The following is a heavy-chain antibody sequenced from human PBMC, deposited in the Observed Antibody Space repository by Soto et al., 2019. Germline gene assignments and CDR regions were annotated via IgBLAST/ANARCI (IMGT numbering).Heavy chain of an antibody. CDR3: ARGILYYVSPNAFDI. V-gene: IGHV4-61*01. CDR1: GGSVSSGSYY. CDR2: IYYSGST. D-gene: IGHD2-8*01. Sequence: SETLSLTCTVSGGSVSSGSYYWSWIRQPPGKGLEWIGYIYYSGSTNYNPSLKSRVTISVDTSKNQFSLKLSSVTAADTAVYYCARGILYYVSPNAFDIWGQGTMVTVSS. J-gene: IGHJ3*02.